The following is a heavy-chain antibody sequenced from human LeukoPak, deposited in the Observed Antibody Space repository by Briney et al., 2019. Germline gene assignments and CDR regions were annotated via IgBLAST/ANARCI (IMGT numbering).Heavy chain of an antibody. Sequence: GASVKVSCKASGYTFTSYDINWVRQATGQGLEWMGWMNPNSGNTGYAQKLQGRVTMTTDTSTSTAYMELRSLRSDDTAVYYCARGPTVTTSHGAYYYYYYMDVWGKGTTVTVSS. CDR3: ARGPTVTTSHGAYYYYYYMDV. V-gene: IGHV1-8*02. D-gene: IGHD4-17*01. CDR1: GYTFTSYD. CDR2: MNPNSGNT. J-gene: IGHJ6*03.